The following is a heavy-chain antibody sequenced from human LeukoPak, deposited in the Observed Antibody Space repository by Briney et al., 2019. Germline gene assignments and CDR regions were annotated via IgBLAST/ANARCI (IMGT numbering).Heavy chain of an antibody. CDR3: AGAGPTSYYYYYYMDV. D-gene: IGHD6-19*01. J-gene: IGHJ6*03. Sequence: GGSLRLSCAASGFTFSSYSMNWVRQAPGKGLEWVSSISSSSSTIYYADSVKGRFTISRDNSKNTLYLQMNSLRAEDTAVYYCAGAGPTSYYYYYYMDVWGKGTTVTISS. CDR2: ISSSSSTI. V-gene: IGHV3-48*04. CDR1: GFTFSSYS.